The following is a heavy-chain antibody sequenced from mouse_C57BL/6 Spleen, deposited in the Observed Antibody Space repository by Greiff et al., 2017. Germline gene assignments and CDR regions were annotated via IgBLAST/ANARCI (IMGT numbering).Heavy chain of an antibody. CDR2: INPNNGGT. V-gene: IGHV1-26*01. J-gene: IGHJ4*01. Sequence: EVQLQQSGPELVKPGASVKISCKASGYTFTDYYMNWVKQSHGKSLEWIGDINPNNGGTSYNQKFKGKATLTVDKSSSTAYMELRSLTSEDSAVYYWARYDYDAMDYWGQGTSVTVSS. CDR1: GYTFTDYY. CDR3: ARYDYDAMDY.